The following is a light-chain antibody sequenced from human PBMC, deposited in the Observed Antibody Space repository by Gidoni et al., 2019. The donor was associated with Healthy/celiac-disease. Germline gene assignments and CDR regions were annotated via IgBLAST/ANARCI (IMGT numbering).Light chain of an antibody. CDR2: SNN. CDR1: SSNIGSNT. J-gene: IGLJ2*01. Sequence: QSVLTQPPSASGTPGQRVTLSCSGSSSNIGSNTVHWYQQLPGTAPKLLIYSNNQRPSVVPDRFSGSKSGTSASLAISGLQSEDEADYYCAAWDDSLNGQVVFGGGTKLTVL. CDR3: AAWDDSLNGQVV. V-gene: IGLV1-44*01.